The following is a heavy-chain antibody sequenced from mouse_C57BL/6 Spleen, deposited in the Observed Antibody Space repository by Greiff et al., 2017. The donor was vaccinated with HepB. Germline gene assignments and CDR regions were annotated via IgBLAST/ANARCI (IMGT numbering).Heavy chain of an antibody. V-gene: IGHV1-50*01. CDR1: GYTFSYW. D-gene: IGHD1-1*01. Sequence: QVQLQQPGAELVKPGASVKLSCKASGYTFSYWLLWVKQRPGQGLEWIGEIDPSDCYTNYTQKFKGKATLIVDTSSSTAYMQLSSLTAEDSAVYYCARKVLRLWDFDVWGTGTTVTVSS. CDR3: ARKVLRLWDFDV. CDR2: IDPSDCYT. J-gene: IGHJ1*03.